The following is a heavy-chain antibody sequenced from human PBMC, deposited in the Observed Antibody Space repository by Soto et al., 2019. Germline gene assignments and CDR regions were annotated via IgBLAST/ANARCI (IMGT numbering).Heavy chain of an antibody. CDR3: ARYGWVPGYSYGGGPFDY. CDR2: IIPIFGTA. V-gene: IGHV1-69*01. CDR1: GGTFSSYA. Sequence: QVQLVQSGAEVKKPGSSVKVSCKASGGTFSSYAISWVRQAPGQGLEWMGGIIPIFGTANYAQKFQGRVTFTGDEPTSTLYRERGSLRWGDGAVYYCARYGWVPGYSYGGGPFDYWGQGPLVTVSS. D-gene: IGHD5-18*01. J-gene: IGHJ4*02.